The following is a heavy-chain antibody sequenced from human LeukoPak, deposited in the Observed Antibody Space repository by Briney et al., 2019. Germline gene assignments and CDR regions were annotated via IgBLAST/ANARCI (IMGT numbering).Heavy chain of an antibody. CDR3: ARGTPQGGLDI. J-gene: IGHJ3*02. D-gene: IGHD1-26*01. Sequence: ASVKVSCKASGYPFNNYDINWVRQATGQGLEWMGWMNPHSGKTGYAQNFQGRVTITTNTSISTAYLELSSLRSEDTAVFHCARGTPQGGLDIWGQGTMVTVSS. CDR2: MNPHSGKT. CDR1: GYPFNNYD. V-gene: IGHV1-8*01.